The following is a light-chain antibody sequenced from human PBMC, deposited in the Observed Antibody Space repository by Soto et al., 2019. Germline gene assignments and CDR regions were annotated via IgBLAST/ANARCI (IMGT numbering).Light chain of an antibody. V-gene: IGKV1-5*01. CDR1: QSIGSW. CDR3: QQYNNWPPLT. CDR2: AAS. J-gene: IGKJ4*01. Sequence: DIQMTQSPSTLSASVGDRVTITCRASQSIGSWLAWYQQKPGKAPNLLIYAASSLQSGAPSRFSGSGSGTDFTLTISSLQSEDFAVYYCQQYNNWPPLTFGGGTKVDIK.